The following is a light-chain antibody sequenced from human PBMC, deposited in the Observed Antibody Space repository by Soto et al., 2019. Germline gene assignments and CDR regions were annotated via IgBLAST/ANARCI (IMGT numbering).Light chain of an antibody. Sequence: IILSNSPATLSVSKGEIAALSVRASHPVSINVAWYQQKPGQSPRLLISGASTRATGIPANFSGSGSGTEFTLTISSLQSEDFAIYFCQQYYNWPRTFGQVTMVDIK. J-gene: IGKJ1*01. V-gene: IGKV3-15*01. CDR2: GAS. CDR3: QQYYNWPRT. CDR1: HPVSIN.